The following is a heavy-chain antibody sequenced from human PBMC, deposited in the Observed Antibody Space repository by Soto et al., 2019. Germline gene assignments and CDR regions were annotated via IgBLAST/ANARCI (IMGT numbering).Heavy chain of an antibody. V-gene: IGHV1-18*01. J-gene: IGHJ6*02. CDR1: GYTFTSYG. D-gene: IGHD6-19*01. CDR2: ISAYKGNT. CDR3: ARDSSGLTHYYYYYYGMDV. Sequence: QVQLVQSGAEVKKPGASVKVSCKASGYTFTSYGISWVRQAPGQGLEWMGWISAYKGNTNYAQKLQGRVTMNSDSSTSTAYMELRSLRSDDTAVYYCARDSSGLTHYYYYYYGMDVWGQGTTVTVSS.